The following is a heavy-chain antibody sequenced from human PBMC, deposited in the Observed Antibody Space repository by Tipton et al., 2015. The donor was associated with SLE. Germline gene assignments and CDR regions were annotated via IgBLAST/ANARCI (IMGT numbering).Heavy chain of an antibody. V-gene: IGHV4-61*02. CDR2: IYASGST. J-gene: IGHJ4*02. Sequence: LSLSCTVSGGSVSSSGYYWGWIRQPAGKGLEWIGRIYASGSTEYNPSLKSRVTISVDTAKNQFSLRLTSLTAADTAVYYCARDRGRTRRGFDHWGPGTLVTVSS. D-gene: IGHD2-15*01. CDR3: ARDRGRTRRGFDH. CDR1: GGSVSSSGYY.